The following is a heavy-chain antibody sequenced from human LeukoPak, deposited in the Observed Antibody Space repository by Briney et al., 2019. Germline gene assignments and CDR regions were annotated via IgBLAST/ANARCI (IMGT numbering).Heavy chain of an antibody. CDR3: ARRNDFDI. J-gene: IGHJ3*02. CDR1: GGSISGSH. V-gene: IGHV4-59*08. CDR2: IHYSGST. Sequence: SETLSLTCTVSGGSISGSHWNWIRQPPGKGLEWIGYIHYSGSTDSNPSLKSRVTISVDTSKNQFTLKLTSVTAADTAMYYCARRNDFDIRGPGTMVTVSS.